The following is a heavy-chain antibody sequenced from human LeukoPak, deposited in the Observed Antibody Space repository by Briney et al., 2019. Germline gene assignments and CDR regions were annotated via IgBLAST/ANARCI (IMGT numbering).Heavy chain of an antibody. J-gene: IGHJ5*02. CDR1: GGSISSSSYY. Sequence: SETLSLTRTVSGGSISSSSYYWGWIRQPPGKGLEWIGSIYYSGSTYYNPSLKSRVTISVDTSKNQFSLKLSSVTAADTAVYYCARQGVVSWFDPWGQGTLVTVSS. CDR2: IYYSGST. V-gene: IGHV4-39*01. D-gene: IGHD3-3*01. CDR3: ARQGVVSWFDP.